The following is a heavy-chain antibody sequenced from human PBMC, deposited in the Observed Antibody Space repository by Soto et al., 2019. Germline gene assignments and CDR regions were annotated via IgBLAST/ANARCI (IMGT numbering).Heavy chain of an antibody. V-gene: IGHV1-3*01. Sequence: SVKVSCKASGYTFTSYSMHWVRQAPGQRLEWMGWINAGNGNIKYSQKFQGRVTITRDTSASTAYMELSSLRSEDTAVYYCARDLGYCSGGSCYLIYGMDVWGQGTTVTVSS. CDR2: INAGNGNI. CDR3: ARDLGYCSGGSCYLIYGMDV. J-gene: IGHJ6*02. D-gene: IGHD2-15*01. CDR1: GYTFTSYS.